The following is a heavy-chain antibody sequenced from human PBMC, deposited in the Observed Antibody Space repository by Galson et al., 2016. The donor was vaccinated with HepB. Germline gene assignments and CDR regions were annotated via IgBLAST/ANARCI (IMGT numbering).Heavy chain of an antibody. Sequence: KVSCKASGGAFSHYPISWVRQAPGQGLEWMGGIIPIFATANYAQKFQGRVKITADAPTSTVYMEMSSLKTEDTAMYYCARDNGTGGFRDFHYWGQGTLVTVSS. CDR2: IIPIFATA. CDR1: GGAFSHYP. V-gene: IGHV1-69*01. J-gene: IGHJ4*02. D-gene: IGHD2-21*02. CDR3: ARDNGTGGFRDFHY.